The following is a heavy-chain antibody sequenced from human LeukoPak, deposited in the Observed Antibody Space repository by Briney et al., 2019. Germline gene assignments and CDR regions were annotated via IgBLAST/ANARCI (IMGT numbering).Heavy chain of an antibody. J-gene: IGHJ4*02. CDR1: GFTFGDYV. D-gene: IGHD3-10*01. CDR2: ISPSGDIR. V-gene: IGHV3-23*01. CDR3: AKDDAWLRFGE. Sequence: PGGSLRLSCTASGFTFGDYVMSWVRQAPGKGLEWVSGISPSGDIRYYADSVKGRFTISRDNFKNTLYLEVISLTAEDTAVYYCAKDDAWLRFGEWSQGTLVTVSS.